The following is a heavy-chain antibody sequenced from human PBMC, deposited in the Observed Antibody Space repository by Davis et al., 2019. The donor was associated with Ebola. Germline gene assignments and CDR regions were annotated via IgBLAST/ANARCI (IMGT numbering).Heavy chain of an antibody. CDR3: AKVGSSGWRAYFDY. V-gene: IGHV3-30*02. J-gene: IGHJ4*02. CDR2: IRYDGSNK. CDR1: GFTFSSYG. D-gene: IGHD6-19*01. Sequence: PGGSLRLSCAASGFTFSSYGMHWVRQAPGKGLEWVAFIRYDGSNKYYADSVKGRFTISRDNSKNTLYLQMNSLRAEDTAVYYCAKVGSSGWRAYFDYWGQGTLVTVSS.